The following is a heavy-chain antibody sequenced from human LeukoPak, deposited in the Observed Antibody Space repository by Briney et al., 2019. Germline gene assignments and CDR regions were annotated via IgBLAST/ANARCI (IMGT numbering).Heavy chain of an antibody. J-gene: IGHJ4*02. Sequence: GGSLRLSCAASGFTFDDYAMHWVGQAPGKGLEWVSGISWNSGSIGYADSVKGRFTISRDNAKNSLYLQMNSLRAEDMALYYCAKDNCGGDCYSGLDYWGQGTLVTVSS. V-gene: IGHV3-9*03. D-gene: IGHD2-21*01. CDR1: GFTFDDYA. CDR3: AKDNCGGDCYSGLDY. CDR2: ISWNSGSI.